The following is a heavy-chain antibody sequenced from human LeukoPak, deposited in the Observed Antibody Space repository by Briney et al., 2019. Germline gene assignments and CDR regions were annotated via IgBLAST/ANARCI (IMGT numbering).Heavy chain of an antibody. CDR1: GGSFSGYY. CDR3: ARFLDYYYYMDV. Sequence: SETLSLTCAVYGGSFSGYYWSWIRQPPGKGLEWIGYIYYSGSTNYNPSLKSRVTISVDTSKNQFSLKLSSVTAADTAVYYCARFLDYYYYMDVWGKGTTVTVSS. V-gene: IGHV4-59*01. J-gene: IGHJ6*03. D-gene: IGHD3-3*01. CDR2: IYYSGST.